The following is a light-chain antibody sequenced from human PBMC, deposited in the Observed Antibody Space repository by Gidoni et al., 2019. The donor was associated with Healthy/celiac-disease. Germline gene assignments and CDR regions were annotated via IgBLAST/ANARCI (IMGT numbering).Light chain of an antibody. CDR2: DVS. J-gene: IGLJ3*02. CDR3: CSYAGSYLCL. Sequence: QSALTQPRSVSVSPGHSVTISCTGTSSDVGGYNYVSWYQQHPGKAHKLMIYDVSKRPSGVPDRFSGSKSGNTASLTISGLQAEDEADYYCCSYAGSYLCLFGGGTKLTVL. CDR1: SSDVGGYNY. V-gene: IGLV2-11*01.